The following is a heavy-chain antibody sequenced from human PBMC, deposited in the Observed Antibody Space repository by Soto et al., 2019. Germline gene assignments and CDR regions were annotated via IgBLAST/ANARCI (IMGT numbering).Heavy chain of an antibody. CDR2: ISGSGGST. CDR3: AKDINPNYDFRGYNWFDP. V-gene: IGHV3-23*01. D-gene: IGHD3-3*01. Sequence: QPGGSLRLSCAASGFTFSIYAMSWVRQAPGKGLEWVSAISGSGGSTYYADSVKGRFTISRDNSKNTLYLQMNSLRAEDTAVYYCAKDINPNYDFRGYNWFDPWGQGTLVTVSS. J-gene: IGHJ5*02. CDR1: GFTFSIYA.